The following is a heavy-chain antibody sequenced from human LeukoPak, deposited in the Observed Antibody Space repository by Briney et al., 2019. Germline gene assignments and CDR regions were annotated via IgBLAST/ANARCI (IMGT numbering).Heavy chain of an antibody. V-gene: IGHV4-4*07. CDR1: GGSISSYY. D-gene: IGHD6-13*01. CDR3: ARDSAEQAWDY. CDR2: IYTSGST. Sequence: SESLSLTCTVSGGSISSYYWTWIRQPAGKGLEWIGRIYTSGSTNYNSSLKSRVTMSVDTSKNQFSLNLTSVTAADTAVYYCARDSAEQAWDYWGQGTLVTVSS. J-gene: IGHJ4*02.